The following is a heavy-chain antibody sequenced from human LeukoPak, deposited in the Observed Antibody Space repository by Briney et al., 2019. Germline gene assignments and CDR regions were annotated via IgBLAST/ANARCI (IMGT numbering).Heavy chain of an antibody. V-gene: IGHV3-23*01. J-gene: IGHJ4*02. CDR3: DGADF. CDR2: ISDSGGGT. CDR1: GFTFNTYS. Sequence: GGSLRLSCAASGFTFNTYSMNWARQAPGKGLEWVSTISDSGGGTYYADSVKGRFTISRDNSKNTLYLQMNSLRADDTAVYYCDGADFWGQRTLVNVSS.